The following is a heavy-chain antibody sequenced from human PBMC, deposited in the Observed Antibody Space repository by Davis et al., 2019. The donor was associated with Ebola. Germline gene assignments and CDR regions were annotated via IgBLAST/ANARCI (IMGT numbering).Heavy chain of an antibody. CDR3: AKDFYGSGSYIDA. CDR2: ITLNSGTT. CDR1: GLTFDDYA. D-gene: IGHD3-10*01. V-gene: IGHV3-9*01. J-gene: IGHJ5*02. Sequence: GESLKLSCATPGLTFDDYAMHWFRQAPGKGLEWVSGITLNSGTTAYADSVKGRFTISRDNAKDFLYLQMNSLRAEDTAFYYCAKDFYGSGSYIDAWGQGTLVAVSS.